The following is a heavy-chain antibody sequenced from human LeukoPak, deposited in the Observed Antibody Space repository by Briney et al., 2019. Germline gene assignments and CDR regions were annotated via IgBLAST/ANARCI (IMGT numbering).Heavy chain of an antibody. Sequence: GASVRVSCKASGYTFTSYDINWVRQATGQGLEWMGWMNPNSGNTGYAQKFQGRVTMTRNTSISTAYMELSSLRSEDTAVYYCARGDNDRLGSAFDIWGQGTMVTVSS. D-gene: IGHD1-26*01. CDR2: MNPNSGNT. CDR1: GYTFTSYD. CDR3: ARGDNDRLGSAFDI. J-gene: IGHJ3*02. V-gene: IGHV1-8*01.